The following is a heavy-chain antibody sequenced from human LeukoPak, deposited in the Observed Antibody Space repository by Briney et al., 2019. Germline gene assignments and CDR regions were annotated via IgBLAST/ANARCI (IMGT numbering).Heavy chain of an antibody. CDR3: ARESPPYYYDSSGYSSLGGMDV. Sequence: GRSLRLSCAASGFTFSSYAMHWVRQAPGKGLEWVAVISYDGSNKYHADSVKGRFTISRDNSKNTLYLQMNSLRAEDTAVYYCARESPPYYYDSSGYSSLGGMDVWGQGTTVTVSS. CDR1: GFTFSSYA. V-gene: IGHV3-30-3*01. CDR2: ISYDGSNK. J-gene: IGHJ6*02. D-gene: IGHD3-22*01.